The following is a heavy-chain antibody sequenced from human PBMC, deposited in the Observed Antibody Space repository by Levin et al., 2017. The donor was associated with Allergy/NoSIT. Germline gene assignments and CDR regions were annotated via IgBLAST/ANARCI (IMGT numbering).Heavy chain of an antibody. CDR1: GFTFSSYG. Sequence: GGSLRLSCAASGFTFSSYGMHWVRQAPGKGLEWVAVIWYDGSNKYYADSVKGRFTISRDNSKNTLYLQMNSLRAEDTAVYYCARVVRGVYGMDVWGQGTTVTVSS. J-gene: IGHJ6*02. CDR3: ARVVRGVYGMDV. V-gene: IGHV3-33*01. CDR2: IWYDGSNK. D-gene: IGHD3-10*01.